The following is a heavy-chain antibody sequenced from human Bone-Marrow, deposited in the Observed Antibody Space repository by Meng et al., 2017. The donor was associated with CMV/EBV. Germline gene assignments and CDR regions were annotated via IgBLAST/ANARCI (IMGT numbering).Heavy chain of an antibody. V-gene: IGHV3-21*01. CDR3: ARDSSGLFDY. CDR2: ISSSSSYI. J-gene: IGHJ4*02. D-gene: IGHD3-22*01. Sequence: EGALVESGGGLVKPGWSLRLSCAASGFTFSSYSMNWVRQAPGKGLEWVSSISSSSSYIYYADSVKGRFTISRDNAKNSLYLQMNSLRAEDTAVYYCARDSSGLFDYWGQGTLVTVSS. CDR1: GFTFSSYS.